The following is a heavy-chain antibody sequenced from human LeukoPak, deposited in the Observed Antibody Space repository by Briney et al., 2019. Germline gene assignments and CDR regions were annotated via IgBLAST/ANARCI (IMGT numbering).Heavy chain of an antibody. Sequence: SEILSLTCTVSGGSISSYYWSWIRQPPGKGLEWIGYIFDSGSTTYNPSLKSRVTMSVDASKNRFSLNLTSVTAADTAIYYCARHIRGTPMVAFHYWGPGTLVTVSS. CDR2: IFDSGST. D-gene: IGHD5-18*01. J-gene: IGHJ4*02. CDR3: ARHIRGTPMVAFHY. V-gene: IGHV4-59*08. CDR1: GGSISSYY.